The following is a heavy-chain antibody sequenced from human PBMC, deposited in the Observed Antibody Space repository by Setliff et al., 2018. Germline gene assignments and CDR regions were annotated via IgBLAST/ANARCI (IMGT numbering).Heavy chain of an antibody. J-gene: IGHJ4*02. CDR2: IYYSGST. V-gene: IGHV4-59*04. Sequence: SETLSLTCTVSGGSINSYYWSWIRQPPGKGLEWIGSIYYSGSTYYNPSLKSRVTISVDTSKNQFSLKLSSVTAADTALYYCTVYNTGSSKDHYWGQGTPVTVSS. CDR3: TVYNTGSSKDHY. D-gene: IGHD2-8*02. CDR1: GGSINSYY.